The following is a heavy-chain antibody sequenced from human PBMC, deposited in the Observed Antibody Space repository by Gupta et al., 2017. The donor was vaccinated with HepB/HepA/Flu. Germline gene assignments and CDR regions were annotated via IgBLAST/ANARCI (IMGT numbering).Heavy chain of an antibody. CDR3: ARGGAKYYYYFYGLDV. CDR2: MNTNNGNT. CDR1: GYLFTSYD. V-gene: IGHV1-8*01. Sequence: QVHLVQSGAEVKKPGASVKVSCKTSGYLFTSYDINWVRQATGQGLEWIGFMNTNNGNTDYAQSVQGRVTVTRDSSISTVYMELRSPKYVETAVYYCARGGAKYYYYFYGLDVWGQGTPVTVSS. J-gene: IGHJ6*02. D-gene: IGHD4/OR15-4a*01.